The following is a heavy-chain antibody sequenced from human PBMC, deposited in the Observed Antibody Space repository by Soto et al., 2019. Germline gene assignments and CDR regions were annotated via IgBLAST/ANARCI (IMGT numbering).Heavy chain of an antibody. CDR1: GGTFSSYA. J-gene: IGHJ6*02. Sequence: SVKVSCKASGGTFSSYAISWVRQAPGQGLEWMGGIIPIFGTANYAQKFQGRVTITADESTSTAYMELSSLRSEDTAVYYCAGVYDSSGYLSLGGVDYYYYGMDVWGQGTTVTVSS. CDR3: AGVYDSSGYLSLGGVDYYYYGMDV. V-gene: IGHV1-69*13. CDR2: IIPIFGTA. D-gene: IGHD3-22*01.